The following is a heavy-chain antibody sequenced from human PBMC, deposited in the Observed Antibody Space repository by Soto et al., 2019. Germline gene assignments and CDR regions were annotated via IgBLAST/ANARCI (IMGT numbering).Heavy chain of an antibody. CDR2: INAGKGDI. CDR1: GYTFINYA. CDR3: ARGAIEFAY. D-gene: IGHD2-21*01. V-gene: IGHV1-3*01. Sequence: QVQLVQSGAEVKKPGASVTVSCKASGYTFINYAVHWVRQAPGQRLEWMGWINAGKGDIKFSQKFQGRVTFIRDASANTVSRELSSLRSEDTAVNNCARGAIEFAYWGQGTPVTGSS. J-gene: IGHJ4*02.